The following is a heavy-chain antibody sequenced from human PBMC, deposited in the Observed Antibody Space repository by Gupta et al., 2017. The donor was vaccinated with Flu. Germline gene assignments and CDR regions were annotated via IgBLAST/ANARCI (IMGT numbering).Heavy chain of an antibody. CDR2: LHYSGST. CDR3: ARLNTTVTTYFDL. Sequence: QVQLQESGPGLVKPSETLSLTCTVSGGSISNYYWSWIRQPPGKGLGWIGYLHYSGSTNYNPSLKSRVTTSIDTSKNQFSLKLSSVTAADTAVYYCARLNTTVTTYFDLWGRGALVTVSS. CDR1: GGSISNYY. V-gene: IGHV4-59*01. D-gene: IGHD4-4*01. J-gene: IGHJ2*01.